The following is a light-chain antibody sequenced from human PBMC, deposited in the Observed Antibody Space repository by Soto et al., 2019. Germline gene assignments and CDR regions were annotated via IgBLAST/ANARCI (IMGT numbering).Light chain of an antibody. CDR2: EVS. V-gene: IGLV2-8*01. J-gene: IGLJ1*01. CDR1: RSDVGAFNF. Sequence: QSALTQPPSASGSPGQSITISCTGTRSDVGAFNFVSWYQQHPGKAPKLMIYEVSKRPSGVPVRFSGSKSGNTASLTVSGLQAEDEADYYCSSYTSSSTPYVFGTGTKVTVL. CDR3: SSYTSSSTPYV.